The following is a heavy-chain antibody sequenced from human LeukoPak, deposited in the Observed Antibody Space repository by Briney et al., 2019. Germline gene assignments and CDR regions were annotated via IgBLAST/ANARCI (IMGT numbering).Heavy chain of an antibody. CDR1: GFTFSSYA. V-gene: IGHV3-23*01. D-gene: IGHD5-18*01. J-gene: IGHJ6*03. CDR2: FSFNGEST. Sequence: GGSLRLSCAASGFTFSSYAMTWVRQAPGKGLEWVSSFSFNGESTYYADSAKGRFTISRDNSKNTLYLQMNSLRAEDTAVYYCAEGGYSNGRYYYYYMDVWGEGTTVTVSS. CDR3: AEGGYSNGRYYYYYMDV.